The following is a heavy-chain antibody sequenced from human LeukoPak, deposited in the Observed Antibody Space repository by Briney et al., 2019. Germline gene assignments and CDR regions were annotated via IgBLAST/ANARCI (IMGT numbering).Heavy chain of an antibody. D-gene: IGHD3-22*01. CDR3: ARESSYDSSGYYYSAGLFDY. J-gene: IGHJ4*02. CDR2: IYSGGST. V-gene: IGHV3-66*01. Sequence: PGGSLRLSCAASGFTVSSNYMSWVRQAPGKGLEWVSVIYSGGSTYYADSVKGRFTISRDNSKNTLYLQMNSLRAEDTAVYYCARESSYDSSGYYYSAGLFDYWGQGTLVTVSS. CDR1: GFTVSSNY.